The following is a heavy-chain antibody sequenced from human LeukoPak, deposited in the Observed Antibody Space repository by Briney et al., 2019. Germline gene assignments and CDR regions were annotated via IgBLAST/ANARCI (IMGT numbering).Heavy chain of an antibody. Sequence: PSETLSLTCAVSGYSISSGYYWGWIRQPPGKGLEWIGRIYHSGSTYYNPSLKSRVTISVDTSRNQFSLKLSSVTAADTAVYYCARRGGPVYCSSTSCPYNWFDPWGQGTLVTVSS. CDR1: GYSISSGYY. J-gene: IGHJ5*02. V-gene: IGHV4-38-2*01. D-gene: IGHD2-2*01. CDR3: ARRGGPVYCSSTSCPYNWFDP. CDR2: IYHSGST.